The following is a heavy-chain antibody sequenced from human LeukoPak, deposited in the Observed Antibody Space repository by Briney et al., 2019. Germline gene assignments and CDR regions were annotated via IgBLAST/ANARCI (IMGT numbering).Heavy chain of an antibody. CDR2: IIPIFGTA. CDR1: GGTLSSYA. J-gene: IGHJ3*02. V-gene: IGHV1-69*13. CDR3: AGSSSWSPPSFVSAFDI. D-gene: IGHD6-13*01. Sequence: SVKVSCKASGGTLSSYAISWVRQAPRQGLEWMGGIIPIFGTANYAQKFQGRVTITADESTSTAYMELSSLRSEDTAVYYCAGSSSWSPPSFVSAFDIWGQGTMVTVSS.